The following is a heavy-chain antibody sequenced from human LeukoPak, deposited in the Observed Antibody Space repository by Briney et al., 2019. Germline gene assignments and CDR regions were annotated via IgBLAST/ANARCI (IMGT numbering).Heavy chain of an antibody. V-gene: IGHV4-59*01. CDR3: ARALGYTRPMGV. D-gene: IGHD3-16*02. CDR2: IYYSGGT. Sequence: PSETLSLTCTVSGGSISSYYWNWIRQPPGKGLEWIGYIYYSGGTDYNPSLKSRVTISEDTSKNQFSLKLDSVTAADTAVYYCARALGYTRPMGVWGNGTTVTVSS. CDR1: GGSISSYY. J-gene: IGHJ6*03.